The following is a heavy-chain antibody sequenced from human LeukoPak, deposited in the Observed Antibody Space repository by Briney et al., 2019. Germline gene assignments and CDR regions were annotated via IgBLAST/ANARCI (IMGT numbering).Heavy chain of an antibody. J-gene: IGHJ6*02. CDR3: ARDLGYQSYYYYGMDV. Sequence: GGSLRLSCAASGFTFSSYAMHWVRQAPGKGLEWVAVISYDGSNKYYADSVKGRFTISRDNSKNTLYLQMNSLRAEDTAVYYCARDLGYQSYYYYGMDVWGQGTTVTVSS. CDR2: ISYDGSNK. D-gene: IGHD5-12*01. V-gene: IGHV3-30*01. CDR1: GFTFSSYA.